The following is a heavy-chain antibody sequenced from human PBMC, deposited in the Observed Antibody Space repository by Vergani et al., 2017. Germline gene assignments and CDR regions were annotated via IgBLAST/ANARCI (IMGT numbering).Heavy chain of an antibody. CDR3: AKDGGRYCSSTSCRPSLYGMDV. V-gene: IGHV3-30*18. CDR1: GFTFSSYG. J-gene: IGHJ6*02. Sequence: VQLVESGGGLVQPGGSLRLSCAASGFTFSSYGMHWVRQAPGKGLEWVAVISYDGSNKYYADSVKGRFTISRDNSKNTLYLQMNSLRAEDTAVYYCAKDGGRYCSSTSCRPSLYGMDVWGQGTTVTVSS. CDR2: ISYDGSNK. D-gene: IGHD2-2*01.